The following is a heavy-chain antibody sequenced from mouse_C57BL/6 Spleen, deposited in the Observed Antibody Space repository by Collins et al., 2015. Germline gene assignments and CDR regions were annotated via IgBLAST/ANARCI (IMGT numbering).Heavy chain of an antibody. CDR1: GYTFTSYW. D-gene: IGHD2-13*01. V-gene: IGHV1-69*01. CDR2: IDPSDSYT. J-gene: IGHJ2*01. CDR3: ARGVTLDY. Sequence: QVQLQQPGAELVMPGASVKLSCKASGYTFTSYWMHWVKQRPGQGLEWIGEIDPSDSYTNNNQKFKGKSTLTLDKSSSTAYMQLSSLTSEDSAVYYCARGVTLDYWGQGTTLTVSS.